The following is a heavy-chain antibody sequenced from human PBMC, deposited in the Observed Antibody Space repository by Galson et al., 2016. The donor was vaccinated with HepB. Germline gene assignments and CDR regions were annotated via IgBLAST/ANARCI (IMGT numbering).Heavy chain of an antibody. J-gene: IGHJ1*01. CDR3: AKANIIMVTLGVFLDT. CDR2: VSGHAGST. V-gene: IGHV3-23*01. CDR1: GFPFNTYA. D-gene: IGHD2-15*01. Sequence: SLRLSCAASGFPFNTYAMTWVRQAPGKGLEWVSGVSGHAGSTYYADSVKGRFAISRDNFKNTLYLQMNSLRAGDTAVYYCAKANIIMVTLGVFLDTWGQGALVTVSS.